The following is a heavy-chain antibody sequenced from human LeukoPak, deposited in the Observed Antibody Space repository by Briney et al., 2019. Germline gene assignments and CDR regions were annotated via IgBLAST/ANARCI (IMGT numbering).Heavy chain of an antibody. CDR1: GFTFSSYW. Sequence: PGGSLRLSCAASGFTFSSYWMSWVRQAPGKGLEWVANIKQDGSEKYYVDSVKGRFTISRDNAKNSLYLQMNSLRAEDTAVYYCAREFIVYDFWSGYYDGDAFDIWGQGTMVTVSS. V-gene: IGHV3-7*01. CDR2: IKQDGSEK. CDR3: AREFIVYDFWSGYYDGDAFDI. J-gene: IGHJ3*02. D-gene: IGHD3-3*01.